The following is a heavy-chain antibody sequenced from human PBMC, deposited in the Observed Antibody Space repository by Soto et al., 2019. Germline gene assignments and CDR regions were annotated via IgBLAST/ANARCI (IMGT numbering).Heavy chain of an antibody. Sequence: GGSLRLSFAASGFTVRSNSVSWVRQAPGKGLEWVSIIYSGGNTDYADSVKGRFTVSRDNSKNRLYLQMNSLRAEDTAVYYCAKNGVGATMRSWFGPWGQGT. D-gene: IGHD1-26*01. V-gene: IGHV3-53*01. CDR3: AKNGVGATMRSWFGP. CDR2: IYSGGNT. J-gene: IGHJ5*02. CDR1: GFTVRSNS.